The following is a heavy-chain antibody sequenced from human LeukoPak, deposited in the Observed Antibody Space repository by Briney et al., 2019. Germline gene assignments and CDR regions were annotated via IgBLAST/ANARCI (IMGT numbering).Heavy chain of an antibody. Sequence: GASVKVSCKASGYTFTSYYMHWVRQAPGQGLEWMGIINPSGGSTSYAQKFQGRVTMTRDTSTSTVYMELSSLRSEDTAVYYCARDDPIGDSSGYYYPNAFDIWGQGTMVTVSS. V-gene: IGHV1-46*01. J-gene: IGHJ3*02. D-gene: IGHD3-22*01. CDR3: ARDDPIGDSSGYYYPNAFDI. CDR1: GYTFTSYY. CDR2: INPSGGST.